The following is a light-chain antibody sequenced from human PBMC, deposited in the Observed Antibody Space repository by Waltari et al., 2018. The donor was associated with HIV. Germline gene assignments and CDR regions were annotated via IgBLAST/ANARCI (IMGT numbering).Light chain of an antibody. CDR1: QTIRSN. CDR3: QQHSNWPLT. Sequence: EIVLTQSPGTLSLSPGESATLSCRASQTIRSNFLAWYQQKPGQAPRLLIYGVSTRATGIPARFSGSGSGTEFTFTISSLQSEDSAVYYCQQHSNWPLTFGGGTKVEIK. V-gene: IGKV3-15*01. J-gene: IGKJ4*01. CDR2: GVS.